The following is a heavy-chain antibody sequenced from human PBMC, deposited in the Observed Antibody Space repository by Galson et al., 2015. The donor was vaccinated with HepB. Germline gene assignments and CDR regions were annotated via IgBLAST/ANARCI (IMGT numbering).Heavy chain of an antibody. CDR1: GFTFSSYG. D-gene: IGHD3-10*01. CDR2: IWYDGSNK. V-gene: IGHV3-33*08. J-gene: IGHJ5*02. CDR3: AREVQVVRGVIHNWFDP. Sequence: SLRLSCAASGFTFSSYGMHWVRQAPCKGLEWVAVIWYDGSNKYYADSVKGRFTISRDNSKNTLYLQMNSLRAEDTAVYYCAREVQVVRGVIHNWFDPWGQGTLVTVSS.